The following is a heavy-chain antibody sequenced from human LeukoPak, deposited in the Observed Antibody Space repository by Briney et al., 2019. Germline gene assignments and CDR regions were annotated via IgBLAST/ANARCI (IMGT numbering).Heavy chain of an antibody. Sequence: GGSLRLSCAASGFTFSSYSVNWVRQAPGKGLEWVSSISSSSSYIYYADSVKGRFTISRDNAKNSLYLQMNSLRAEDTAVYYCARAPRELFDYWGQGTLVTVSS. D-gene: IGHD3-10*01. J-gene: IGHJ4*02. CDR2: ISSSSSYI. CDR1: GFTFSSYS. V-gene: IGHV3-21*01. CDR3: ARAPRELFDY.